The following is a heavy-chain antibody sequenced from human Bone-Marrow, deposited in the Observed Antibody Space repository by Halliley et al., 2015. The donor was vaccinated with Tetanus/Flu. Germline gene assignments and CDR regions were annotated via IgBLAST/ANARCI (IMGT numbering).Heavy chain of an antibody. D-gene: IGHD3-22*01. CDR2: IWYDGSNK. CDR3: ARVSREYYDTTGRDPFDF. J-gene: IGHJ3*01. V-gene: IGHV3-33*08. Sequence: SLRLSCAASGFTVSSSYMSWVRQAPGKGLEWVAVIWYDGSNKYYADSVKGRFTISRDNAKNTLYLQMNSLGAEDTAVYYCARVSREYYDTTGRDPFDFWGQGTILTVSS. CDR1: GFTVSSSY.